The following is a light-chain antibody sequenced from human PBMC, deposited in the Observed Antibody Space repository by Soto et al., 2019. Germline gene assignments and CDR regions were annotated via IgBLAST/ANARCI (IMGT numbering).Light chain of an antibody. CDR1: SRDVGSYDL. Sequence: QPASVSGSLGQSITISCTGTSRDVGSYDLVSWYQQHPGKVPKFLIYEVKKRPSGVSDRFSGSKSGNTATLTISGLLAEDEADYYCCSYGGSTTFYVFGSGTKLTVL. CDR2: EVK. V-gene: IGLV2-23*02. J-gene: IGLJ1*01. CDR3: CSYGGSTTFYV.